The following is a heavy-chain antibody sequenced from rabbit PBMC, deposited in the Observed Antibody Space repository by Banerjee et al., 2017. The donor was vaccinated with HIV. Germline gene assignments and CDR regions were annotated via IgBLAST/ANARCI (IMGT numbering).Heavy chain of an antibody. Sequence: QQQLVESGGGLVKPGASLTLTCTASGFTLSSYWMCWVRQAPGKGLEWVACIYTDNVSTDYASWAKGRVTISKASSTTVTLQMTSLTAADTATYLCAKGANVMGGGFDLWGPGTLVTVS. J-gene: IGHJ4*01. V-gene: IGHV1S45*01. CDR1: GFTLSSYW. CDR2: IYTDNVST. CDR3: AKGANVMGGGFDL. D-gene: IGHD6-1*01.